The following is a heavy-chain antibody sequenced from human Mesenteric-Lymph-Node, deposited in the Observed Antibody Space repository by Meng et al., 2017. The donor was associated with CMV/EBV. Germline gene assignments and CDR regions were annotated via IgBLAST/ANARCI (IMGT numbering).Heavy chain of an antibody. J-gene: IGHJ6*02. Sequence: GSLRLSCTVSGGSISSSSYYWGWIRQPPGKGLEWIGSIYYSGSTYYNPSLKSRVTISVDTSKNQFSLKLSSVTAADTAVYYCARQSRSSPPYYYYGMDVWGQGTTVTVSS. CDR3: ARQSRSSPPYYYYGMDV. D-gene: IGHD6-6*01. CDR2: IYYSGST. CDR1: GGSISSSSYY. V-gene: IGHV4-39*07.